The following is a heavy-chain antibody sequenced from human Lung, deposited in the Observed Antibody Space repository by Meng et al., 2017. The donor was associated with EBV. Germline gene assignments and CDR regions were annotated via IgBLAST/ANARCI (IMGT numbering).Heavy chain of an antibody. Sequence: HLVQSGIEVKNPWASVKVTCKASGYTFTTYGISWVRTAPGQGLEWMGWVNPGNGDRNFAQKFQDRVTLTTDTSTSTVYMELRSLRSDDTAVYFCARDRQWLFDSWGQGTLVTVSS. D-gene: IGHD6-19*01. CDR3: ARDRQWLFDS. CDR1: GYTFTTYG. CDR2: VNPGNGDR. J-gene: IGHJ4*02. V-gene: IGHV1-18*01.